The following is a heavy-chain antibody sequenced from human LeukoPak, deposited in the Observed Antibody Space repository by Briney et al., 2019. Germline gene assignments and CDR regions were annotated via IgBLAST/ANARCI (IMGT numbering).Heavy chain of an antibody. CDR2: INSDGSAT. J-gene: IGHJ4*02. V-gene: IGHV3-74*01. Sequence: GGSLRLSCAASGFTFNTYWMHGVRQAAGKGLVWVSRINSDGSATSYADSVKGRFTISRDNAKNTLYLQMNILRAEDTAVYYCARGYYGFWRDWGQGTLVTVSS. CDR1: GFTFNTYW. D-gene: IGHD3-3*01. CDR3: ARGYYGFWRD.